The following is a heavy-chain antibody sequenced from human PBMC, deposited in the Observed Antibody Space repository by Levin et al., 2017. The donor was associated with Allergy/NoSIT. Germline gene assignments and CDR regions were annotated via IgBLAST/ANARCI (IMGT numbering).Heavy chain of an antibody. V-gene: IGHV3-53*01. CDR3: ARAPRGGSYFGY. Sequence: GESLKISCAASGFTVSSNYMSWVRQAPGKGLEWVSVIYSGGSTYYADSVKGRFTISRDNSKNTLYLQMNSLRAEDTAVYYCARAPRGGSYFGYWGQGTLVTVSS. CDR1: GFTVSSNY. J-gene: IGHJ4*02. D-gene: IGHD1-26*01. CDR2: IYSGGST.